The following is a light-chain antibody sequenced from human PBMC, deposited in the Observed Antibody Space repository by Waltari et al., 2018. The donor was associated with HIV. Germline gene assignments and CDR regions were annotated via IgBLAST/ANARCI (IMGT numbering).Light chain of an antibody. CDR1: QSVGTS. CDR3: QQYSDWPPGFT. Sequence: ETVMTQSPATLSVSPGERAILSCRASQSVGTSVAWYQQRPGQAPRLLISAASTRATGAPARFSGSGSGTEFTLTISSLQSEDFVVYYCQQYSDWPPGFTFGQGTKLDIK. CDR2: AAS. J-gene: IGKJ2*01. V-gene: IGKV3-15*01.